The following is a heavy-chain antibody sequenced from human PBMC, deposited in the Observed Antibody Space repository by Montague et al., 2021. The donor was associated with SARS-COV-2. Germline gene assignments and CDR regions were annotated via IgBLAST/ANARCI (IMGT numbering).Heavy chain of an antibody. CDR2: INHSGTS. Sequence: SETLSLTCAVYGGSFTENFWTWIRQPPGKGLEWIGEINHSGTSNYNASLRSRVTISIDTAKNQFSLRLSALAAVDTAVYYCARDRSTRVRGVIFTSYYYYYYGIDVWGQGTTVTVSS. CDR3: ARDRSTRVRGVIFTSYYYYYYGIDV. D-gene: IGHD3-10*01. V-gene: IGHV4-34*01. J-gene: IGHJ6*02. CDR1: GGSFTENF.